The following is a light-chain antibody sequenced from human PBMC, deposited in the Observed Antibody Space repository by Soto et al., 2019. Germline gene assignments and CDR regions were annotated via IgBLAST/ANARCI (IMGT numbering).Light chain of an antibody. CDR2: DVS. J-gene: IGKJ2*01. CDR1: QSVSSY. V-gene: IGKV3-11*01. Sequence: EVVLTQSPATLSLSPGGSATLSCRASQSVSSYLAWYQQRPGQALRLLIYDVSKRATGIPARFSGSGSGTDFTLTISSLEPEDFAVYFCQLYGSSPMYTFGQGTRLEI. CDR3: QLYGSSPMYT.